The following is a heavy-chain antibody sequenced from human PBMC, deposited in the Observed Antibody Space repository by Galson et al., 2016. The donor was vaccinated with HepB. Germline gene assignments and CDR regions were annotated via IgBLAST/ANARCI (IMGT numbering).Heavy chain of an antibody. CDR3: ARAGVSNWPDFDF. CDR1: GFTFSSNA. Sequence: SLRLSCAASGFTFSSNAMSWVRQAPGKGLEWVALIWFDGTYKYYADSVRGRFTISRDDSMNTVFLQMDSLRAEDTAVYYCARAGVSNWPDFDFWGQGALVTVSS. CDR2: IWFDGTYK. J-gene: IGHJ4*02. V-gene: IGHV3-33*08. D-gene: IGHD6-13*01.